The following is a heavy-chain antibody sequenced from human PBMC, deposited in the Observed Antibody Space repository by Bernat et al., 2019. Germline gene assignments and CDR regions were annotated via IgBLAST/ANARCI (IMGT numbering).Heavy chain of an antibody. J-gene: IGHJ4*02. V-gene: IGHV3-30*14. CDR2: ISFDGTNK. CDR1: GFTFSSYA. CDR3: ARGAY. Sequence: QVQLVESGGSVVQPGRSLRLSCAASGFTFSSYAIHWVRQAPGKGLEWVAVISFDGTNKYYADSVKGRFTISRDNSKNTLYLQMNSLRAEDTAVYYCARGAYWGQGTLVTVSS.